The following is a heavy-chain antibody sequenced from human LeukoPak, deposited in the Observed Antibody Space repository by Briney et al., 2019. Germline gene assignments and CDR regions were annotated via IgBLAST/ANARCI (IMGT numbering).Heavy chain of an antibody. CDR1: GFTFSNYA. D-gene: IGHD3-9*01. Sequence: GGSLRLSCAVSGFTFSNYAMTWVRQAPGKGPEWVSGISTSSGDTYYADSVKGRFTISRDNSKNTVFLQMNSLRAEDTAVYFCAKDQRYWAVWGQGTTVTVSS. CDR3: AKDQRYWAV. CDR2: ISTSSGDT. V-gene: IGHV3-23*01. J-gene: IGHJ6*02.